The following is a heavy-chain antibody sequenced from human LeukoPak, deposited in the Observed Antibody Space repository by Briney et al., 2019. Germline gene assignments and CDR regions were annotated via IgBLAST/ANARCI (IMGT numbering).Heavy chain of an antibody. CDR2: ISGSGGST. J-gene: IGHJ4*02. CDR3: AKDRGGYYDSSGYYSLDY. Sequence: GGSLRLSCAASGFTFSSYAMSWVRQAPGKGLEWVSAISGSGGSTYYADSVKGRFTISRDNSKNTLYPQMNSLRAEDTAVYYCAKDRGGYYDSSGYYSLDYWGQGTLVTVSS. D-gene: IGHD3-22*01. CDR1: GFTFSSYA. V-gene: IGHV3-23*01.